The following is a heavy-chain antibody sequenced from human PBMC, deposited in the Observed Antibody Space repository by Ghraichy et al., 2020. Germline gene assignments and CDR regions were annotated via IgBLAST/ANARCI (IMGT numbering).Heavy chain of an antibody. Sequence: SETLSLTCTVSGGSISSSSYYWGWIRQPPGKGLEWIGSIYYSGSTYYNPSLKSRVTISVDTSKNQFSLKLSSVTAADTAVYYCARHSTTVVTLEGVAFDIWGQGTMVTVSS. V-gene: IGHV4-39*01. CDR2: IYYSGST. J-gene: IGHJ3*02. D-gene: IGHD4-23*01. CDR3: ARHSTTVVTLEGVAFDI. CDR1: GGSISSSSYY.